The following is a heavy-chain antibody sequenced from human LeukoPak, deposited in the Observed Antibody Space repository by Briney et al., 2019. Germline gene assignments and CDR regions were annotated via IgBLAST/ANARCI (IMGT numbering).Heavy chain of an antibody. CDR2: IYHSGST. V-gene: IGHV4-30-2*01. CDR1: GGSISSGGYS. Sequence: SSETLSLTCAVSGGSISSGGYSWSWIRQPPGKGLEWIGYIYHSGSTYYNPSLKSRVTISVDRSKNQFSLKLSSVTAADTAVYYCARTDSGSYSRWGQGTLVTVSS. CDR3: ARTDSGSYSR. D-gene: IGHD1-26*01. J-gene: IGHJ4*02.